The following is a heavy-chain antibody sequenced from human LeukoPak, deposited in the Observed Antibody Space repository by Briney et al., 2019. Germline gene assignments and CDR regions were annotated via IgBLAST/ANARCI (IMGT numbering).Heavy chain of an antibody. V-gene: IGHV4-61*02. CDR3: ARDLGVAAAGRFGA. D-gene: IGHD6-13*01. CDR2: IYTSGST. Sequence: SQTLSLTCTVSGGSISSGSYYWSWIRQPAGKGLEWMGRIYTSGSTNYNPSLKSRVTISVDTSKNQFSLKLSSVTAADTAVYYCARDLGVAAAGRFGAWGQGTLVTVSS. J-gene: IGHJ5*02. CDR1: GGSISSGSYY.